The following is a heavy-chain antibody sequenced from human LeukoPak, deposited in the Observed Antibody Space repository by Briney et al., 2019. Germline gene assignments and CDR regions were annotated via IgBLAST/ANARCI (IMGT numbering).Heavy chain of an antibody. D-gene: IGHD2-21*02. CDR3: VSECSGGDCYSEGYFQH. Sequence: GGSLRLSCAASGFTFSSYEMNWVRQAPGEGLEWVSYISSSGSTIYYADSVKGRFTISRDNAKNSLYLQMNSLRAEDTAVYYCVSECSGGDCYSEGYFQHWGQGTLVTVSS. J-gene: IGHJ1*01. CDR1: GFTFSSYE. CDR2: ISSSGSTI. V-gene: IGHV3-48*03.